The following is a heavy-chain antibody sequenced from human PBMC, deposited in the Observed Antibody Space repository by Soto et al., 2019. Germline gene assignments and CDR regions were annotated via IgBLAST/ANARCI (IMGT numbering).Heavy chain of an antibody. D-gene: IGHD2-15*01. J-gene: IGHJ3*02. CDR1: GFTFSSYA. V-gene: IGHV3-23*01. Sequence: EVQLLESGGGLVQPGGSLRLSCAASGFTFSSYAMSWVRQAPGKGLEWVSAISGSGGSTYYADSVKGRFTISRDNSKNTLYLQMNSLRAEDTAVYYCAKIWDCSGGSCYRNAFDIWGKGTMVTVSS. CDR2: ISGSGGST. CDR3: AKIWDCSGGSCYRNAFDI.